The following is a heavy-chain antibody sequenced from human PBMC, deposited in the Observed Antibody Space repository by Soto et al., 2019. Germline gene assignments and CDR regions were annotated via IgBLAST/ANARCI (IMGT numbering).Heavy chain of an antibody. V-gene: IGHV4-39*01. J-gene: IGHJ6*03. CDR1: GGSISSSSYY. CDR3: ARHPLFGSTVTTLILGGYYYMDV. CDR2: IYYSGST. Sequence: SETLSLTCTVSGGSISSSSYYWGWIRQPPGKGLEWIGSIYYSGSTYYNPSLKSRVTISVDTSKNQFSLKLSSVTAADTAVYYCARHPLFGSTVTTLILGGYYYMDVWGKGTTVTVSS. D-gene: IGHD4-17*01.